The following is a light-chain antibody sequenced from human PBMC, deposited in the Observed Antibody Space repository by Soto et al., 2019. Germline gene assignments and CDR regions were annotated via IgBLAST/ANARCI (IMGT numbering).Light chain of an antibody. Sequence: EIVLTQSPGTLSLSPGERATLSCRTSQSVSSTYLAWYQQKPGQAPRLLIYGASSRATGIPDRFSGSGSGTDFTLTISRLEPEDFAVYYCQQFGSSPTMYTFGQGTNLEIK. CDR2: GAS. V-gene: IGKV3-20*01. CDR1: QSVSSTY. J-gene: IGKJ2*01. CDR3: QQFGSSPTMYT.